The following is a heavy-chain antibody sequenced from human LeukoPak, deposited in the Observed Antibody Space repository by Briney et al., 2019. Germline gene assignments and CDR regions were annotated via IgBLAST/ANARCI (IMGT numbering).Heavy chain of an antibody. CDR3: ARAGSGDDSSGYPRYYGMDV. CDR1: GYTFTSYG. D-gene: IGHD3-22*01. Sequence: ASVKVSCEASGYTFTSYGISWVRQAPGQGLEWMGWISAYNGNTNYAQKLQGRVTMTTDTSTSTAYMELRSLRSDDTAVYYCARAGSGDDSSGYPRYYGMDVWGQGTTVTVSS. CDR2: ISAYNGNT. J-gene: IGHJ6*02. V-gene: IGHV1-18*01.